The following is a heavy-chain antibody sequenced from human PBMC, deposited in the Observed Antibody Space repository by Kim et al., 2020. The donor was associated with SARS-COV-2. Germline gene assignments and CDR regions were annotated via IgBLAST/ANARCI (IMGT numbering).Heavy chain of an antibody. V-gene: IGHV3-48*04. Sequence: GGSLRLSCAASGFTFSDYSMNWVRQAPGKGLEWISYIRISDGAIFYADSVRGRFTISTDNAKNSLYLQMNSLRAEDMAVYYCARDLGYSFDYWGQGSLVT. CDR1: GFTFSDYS. J-gene: IGHJ4*02. D-gene: IGHD2-21*01. CDR3: ARDLGYSFDY. CDR2: IRISDGAI.